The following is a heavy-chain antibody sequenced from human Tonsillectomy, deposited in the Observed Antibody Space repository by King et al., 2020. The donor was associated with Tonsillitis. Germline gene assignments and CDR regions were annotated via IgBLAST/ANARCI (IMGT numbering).Heavy chain of an antibody. CDR2: LSGSGGST. CDR3: AKGDMGYYYYGMDV. V-gene: IGHV3-23*04. D-gene: IGHD3-16*01. Sequence: VQLVESGGGLVQPGGSLRLSCAASGFTFSSYAMSWVRQAPGKGLEWVSALSGSGGSTYYADSVKGRFTISRDSSKNTVYLQMNSLRAEDTAVYYCAKGDMGYYYYGMDVWGQGTTVTVSS. CDR1: GFTFSSYA. J-gene: IGHJ6*02.